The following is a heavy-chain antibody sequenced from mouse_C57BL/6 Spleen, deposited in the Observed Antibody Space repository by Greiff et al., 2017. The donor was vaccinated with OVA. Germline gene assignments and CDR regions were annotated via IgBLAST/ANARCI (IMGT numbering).Heavy chain of an antibody. V-gene: IGHV1-82*01. Sequence: VQLVESGPELVKPGASVKISCKASGSAFSSSWMNWVKQRPGTGLEWIGRIYPGDGDTNYNGKFKGKATLTADKSSSTAYMQLSSLTSEDSAVYFCARSEWATWFAYWGQGTLVTVAA. CDR2: IYPGDGDT. D-gene: IGHD1-3*01. CDR1: GSAFSSSW. J-gene: IGHJ3*01. CDR3: ARSEWATWFAY.